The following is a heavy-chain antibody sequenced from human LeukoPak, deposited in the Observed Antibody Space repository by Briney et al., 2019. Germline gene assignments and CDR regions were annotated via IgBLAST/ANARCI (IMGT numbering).Heavy chain of an antibody. CDR2: ISSSSSYI. Sequence: TTGGSLRLSCAASGFTFSSYSMNWVRQAPGKGLEWVSSISSSSSYIYYADSVKGRFTISRDNAKNSLYLQMNSLRDEDAAVYYCAREDIVVVPAAIWDYWGQGTLVTVSS. D-gene: IGHD2-2*01. J-gene: IGHJ4*02. V-gene: IGHV3-21*01. CDR3: AREDIVVVPAAIWDY. CDR1: GFTFSSYS.